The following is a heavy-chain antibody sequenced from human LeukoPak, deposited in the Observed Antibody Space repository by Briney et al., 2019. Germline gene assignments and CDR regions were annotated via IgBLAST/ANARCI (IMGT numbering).Heavy chain of an antibody. D-gene: IGHD5-12*01. V-gene: IGHV3-66*01. CDR1: EFSVGSNY. CDR2: IYSGGST. Sequence: GGSLRLSCAASEFSVGSNYMTWVRQAPGKGLEWVSLIYSGGSTYYADSVKGRFTISRDNSKNTLYLQMNSLRAEDTAVYYCAKVDIAATTYYYYYYMDVWGKGTTVTVSS. J-gene: IGHJ6*03. CDR3: AKVDIAATTYYYYYYMDV.